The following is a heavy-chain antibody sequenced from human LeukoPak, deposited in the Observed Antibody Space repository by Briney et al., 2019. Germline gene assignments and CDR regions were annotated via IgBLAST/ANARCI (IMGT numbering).Heavy chain of an antibody. D-gene: IGHD2-21*02. Sequence: GRSLRLSCAASGFTFDDYAMHWVRQAPGKGLEWVSGISWNSGSIGYADSVKGRFTISRDNAKNSLYLQMSSLRAEDTAVYYCARARIYCGGDCPSPLDYWGQGTLVTVSS. CDR3: ARARIYCGGDCPSPLDY. J-gene: IGHJ4*02. V-gene: IGHV3-9*01. CDR2: ISWNSGSI. CDR1: GFTFDDYA.